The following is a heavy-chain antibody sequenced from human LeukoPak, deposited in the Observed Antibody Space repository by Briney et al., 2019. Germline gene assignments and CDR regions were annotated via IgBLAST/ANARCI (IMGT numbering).Heavy chain of an antibody. CDR2: ISYDGSNK. Sequence: PGGSLRLSCAASGFTFSSYAMHWVRQAPGKGLEWVAVISYDGSNKYYADSVKGRFTISRDNSKNTLYLQMNSLRAEDTAVCYCARGGYYGDYYNWFDPWGQGTLVTVSS. CDR1: GFTFSSYA. D-gene: IGHD4-17*01. V-gene: IGHV3-30*04. CDR3: ARGGYYGDYYNWFDP. J-gene: IGHJ5*02.